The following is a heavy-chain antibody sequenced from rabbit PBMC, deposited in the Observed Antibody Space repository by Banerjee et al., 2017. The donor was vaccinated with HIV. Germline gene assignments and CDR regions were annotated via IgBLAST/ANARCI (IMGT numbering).Heavy chain of an antibody. CDR2: IYNGDGST. CDR1: GFSFSNNA. CDR3: ARYSGSTYPV. V-gene: IGHV1S40*01. J-gene: IGHJ4*01. D-gene: IGHD8-1*01. Sequence: QSLEESGGDLVKPGASLTLTCTASGFSFSNNAMCWVRQAPGKGPEWIACIYNGDGSTYYATWAKGRFTISKTSSTTVTLQMTSLTAADTATYFCARYSGSTYPVWGQGTLVTVS.